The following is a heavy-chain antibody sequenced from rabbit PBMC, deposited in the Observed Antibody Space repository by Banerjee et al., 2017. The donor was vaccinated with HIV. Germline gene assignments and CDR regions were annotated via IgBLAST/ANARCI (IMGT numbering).Heavy chain of an antibody. CDR3: ARGGAAGYNLVTRLDL. V-gene: IGHV1S45*01. CDR1: GFSFSNKYV. D-gene: IGHD7-1*01. CDR2: INSSSRNV. J-gene: IGHJ3*01. Sequence: QEQLEESGGDLVKPEGSLTITCTASGFSFSNKYVMCWVRQAPGKGLEWIGCINSSSRNVVYASWATGRFTISKTSSTTVTLQMTSLTAADTAIYFCARGGAAGYNLVTRLDLWGPGTLVTVS.